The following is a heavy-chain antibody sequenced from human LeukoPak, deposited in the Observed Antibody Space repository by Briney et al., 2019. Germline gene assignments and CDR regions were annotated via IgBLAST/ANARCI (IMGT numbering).Heavy chain of an antibody. CDR2: IRSKAYGGTT. V-gene: IGHV3-49*03. Sequence: GGSLRLSCTASGFTFGDYAMSWFRQAPGKGLEWVGFIRSKAYGGTTEYAASVKGRFTISRDDSKSIAYLQMNSLKTEDTAVYYCTRYSTVRGVIRYYYYGMDVWGQGTTVTVSS. J-gene: IGHJ6*02. D-gene: IGHD3-10*01. CDR1: GFTFGDYA. CDR3: TRYSTVRGVIRYYYYGMDV.